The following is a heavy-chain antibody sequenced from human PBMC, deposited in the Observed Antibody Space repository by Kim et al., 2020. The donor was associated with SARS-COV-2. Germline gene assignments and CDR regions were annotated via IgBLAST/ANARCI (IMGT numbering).Heavy chain of an antibody. Sequence: GGSLRLSCAASGFTFSSYAMSWVRQAPGKGLEWVSAISGSGGSTYYADSVKGRFTISRDNSKNTLYLQMNSLRAEDTAVYYCAKRARGRDCSGGSCYVDYWGQGTLVTVSS. J-gene: IGHJ4*02. CDR3: AKRARGRDCSGGSCYVDY. V-gene: IGHV3-23*01. CDR1: GFTFSSYA. CDR2: ISGSGGST. D-gene: IGHD2-15*01.